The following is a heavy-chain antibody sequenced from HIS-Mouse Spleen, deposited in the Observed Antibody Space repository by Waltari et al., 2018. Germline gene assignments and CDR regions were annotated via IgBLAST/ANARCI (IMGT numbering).Heavy chain of an antibody. CDR3: AREIPYSSSWYDWYFDL. Sequence: QLQLQESGPGLVKPSETLSLTCTVSGGSISSSSYYWGWIRPPPGKGMEWIGSVYYSGRTYYTPALQSRVNFSVDTSKNQFSLQLSCVTAADTAVYYCAREIPYSSSWYDWYFDLWGRGTLVTVSS. CDR1: GGSISSSSYY. J-gene: IGHJ2*01. CDR2: VYYSGRT. D-gene: IGHD6-13*01. V-gene: IGHV4-39*07.